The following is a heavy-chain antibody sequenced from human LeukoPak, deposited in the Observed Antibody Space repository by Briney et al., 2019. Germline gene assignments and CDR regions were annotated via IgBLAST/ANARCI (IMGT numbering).Heavy chain of an antibody. J-gene: IGHJ6*03. Sequence: PGGSLRLSCAVSGFTLSDYTMTRVRQAPGKGLEWVSYISTSSSTIYYADSVKGRFTISRDNTKNALYLQMNSLRAEDTAVYYCARVPSGYTLGYGYYYYYMDVWGKGTTVTVSS. CDR2: ISTSSSTI. CDR1: GFTLSDYT. CDR3: ARVPSGYTLGYGYYYYYMDV. D-gene: IGHD5-18*01. V-gene: IGHV3-48*04.